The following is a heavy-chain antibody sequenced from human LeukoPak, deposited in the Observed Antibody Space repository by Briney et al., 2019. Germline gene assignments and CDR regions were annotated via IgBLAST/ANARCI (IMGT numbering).Heavy chain of an antibody. D-gene: IGHD1-26*01. Sequence: GGSLRLSCAASGFTFSSYAMHWVRQAPGKGLEWVAVISYDGSNKYYADSVKGRFTISRDNSKNTLYLQMNSLRAEDTAVYYCARDDRWELLELDYWGQGTLVTASS. V-gene: IGHV3-30-3*01. CDR3: ARDDRWELLELDY. J-gene: IGHJ4*02. CDR1: GFTFSSYA. CDR2: ISYDGSNK.